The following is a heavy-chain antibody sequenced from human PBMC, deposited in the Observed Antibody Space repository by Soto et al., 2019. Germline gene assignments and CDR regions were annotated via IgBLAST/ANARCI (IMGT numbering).Heavy chain of an antibody. CDR2: INSDGSST. CDR1: VFTLSSYW. J-gene: IGHJ6*02. CDR3: AREERGWNYYDGMDV. Sequence: WRSMRLSCSPSVFTLSSYWMHWFRQAPGKGLVWVPRINSDGSSTSYADSVKGRFTISRDNAKNTLYLQMNSLRAEDTAVYYCAREERGWNYYDGMDVWGQGTTVTVS. V-gene: IGHV3-74*01. D-gene: IGHD2-15*01.